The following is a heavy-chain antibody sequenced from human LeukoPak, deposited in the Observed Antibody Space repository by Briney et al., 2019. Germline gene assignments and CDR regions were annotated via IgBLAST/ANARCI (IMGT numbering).Heavy chain of an antibody. V-gene: IGHV1-69*04. Sequence: SVKVSCKASGGTFSSYAISWVRQAPGQGLEWMGRIIPILGIANYAQKFQGRVTITADKSTSTAYMELSSLRSEDTAVYYCASENYDLAGEDYYYYGMDVWGQGTTVTVSS. CDR2: IIPILGIA. D-gene: IGHD3-3*01. J-gene: IGHJ6*02. CDR1: GGTFSSYA. CDR3: ASENYDLAGEDYYYYGMDV.